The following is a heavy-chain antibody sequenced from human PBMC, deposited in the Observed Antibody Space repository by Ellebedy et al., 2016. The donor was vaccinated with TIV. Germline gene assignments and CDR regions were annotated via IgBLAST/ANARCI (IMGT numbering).Heavy chain of an antibody. CDR1: GFTFSSYA. Sequence: PGGSLRLSCAASGFTFSSYAMSWVRQAPGKGLEWVSAISSSGGSTYYADSVKGRFTISRDNSKNTLYLQMNSLRAEDTAVYYCAKVVVATIKGLGGFDIWGQGTMVTVSS. CDR3: AKVVVATIKGLGGFDI. V-gene: IGHV3-23*01. J-gene: IGHJ3*02. D-gene: IGHD5-12*01. CDR2: ISSSGGST.